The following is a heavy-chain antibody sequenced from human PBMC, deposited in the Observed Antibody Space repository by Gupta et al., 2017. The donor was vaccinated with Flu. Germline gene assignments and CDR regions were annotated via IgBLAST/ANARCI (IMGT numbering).Heavy chain of an antibody. CDR3: ATNRNKLFDN. V-gene: IGHV3-7*01. J-gene: IGHJ4*02. CDR2: IKPDGREK. Sequence: WGRQAPGKGVEWVAQIKPDGREKHEGDAVKGRFNISREKENNAGFLQVNSLRDEDAAVYHGATNRNKLFDNGGQGTLVTVSS.